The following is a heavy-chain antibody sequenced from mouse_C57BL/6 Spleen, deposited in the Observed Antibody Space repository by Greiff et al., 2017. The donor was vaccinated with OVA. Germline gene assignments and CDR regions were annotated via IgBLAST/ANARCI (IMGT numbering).Heavy chain of an antibody. CDR3: VRHVDGYSFAY. J-gene: IGHJ3*01. V-gene: IGHV10-1*01. CDR1: GFSFNTYA. CDR2: IRSKSNNYAT. D-gene: IGHD2-3*01. Sequence: EVKLMESGGGLVQPKGSLKLSCAASGFSFNTYAMNWVRQAPGKGLEWVARIRSKSNNYATYYADSVKDRFTISRDDSESMLYLQMNNLKTEDTAMYYCVRHVDGYSFAYWGQGTLVTVSA.